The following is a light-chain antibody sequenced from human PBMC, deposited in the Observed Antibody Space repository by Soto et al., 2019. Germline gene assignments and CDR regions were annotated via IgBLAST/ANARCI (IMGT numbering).Light chain of an antibody. J-gene: IGKJ1*01. CDR3: QQYGSSWT. Sequence: EIVLTQSPGTLSLSPGERATLSFRASQSVSGSYLAWYQQKPGQAPRLLIYGVSSRATGIPDRFSGSGSGTDFTLTTSRLEPEDFAVYYCQQYGSSWTFGQGTKVDIK. CDR2: GVS. V-gene: IGKV3-20*01. CDR1: QSVSGSY.